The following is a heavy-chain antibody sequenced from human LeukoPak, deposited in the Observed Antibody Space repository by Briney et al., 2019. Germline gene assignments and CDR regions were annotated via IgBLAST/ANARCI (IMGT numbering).Heavy chain of an antibody. Sequence: GGSLRLSCAASGFTLSSYAMSWVRQAPGKGLEWVSTISGNGRSTYYGDSVKGRFTISRDNSKNTLSLQMNSLRAEDTAVYYCAKEYYVLLVYALGGSFDYWGRGTLVTVSS. CDR3: AKEYYVLLVYALGGSFDY. CDR1: GFTLSSYA. CDR2: ISGNGRST. D-gene: IGHD2-8*02. J-gene: IGHJ4*02. V-gene: IGHV3-23*01.